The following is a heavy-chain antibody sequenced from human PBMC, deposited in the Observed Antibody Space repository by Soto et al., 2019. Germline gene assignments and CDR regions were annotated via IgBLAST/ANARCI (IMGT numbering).Heavy chain of an antibody. CDR3: ARGVLTMVPVLGTQWFDP. Sequence: AETLARSCTVSGGSVSSCSYYWSWIRQPPGKGLAWIGYIYYSGRTNYNPSLKSRVNISVDTSKNQLSLKLSSVTAAETSVYDSARGVLTMVPVLGTQWFDPLGQGTLVTVS. J-gene: IGHJ5*02. CDR1: GGSVSSCSYY. CDR2: IYYSGRT. D-gene: IGHD3-10*01. V-gene: IGHV4-61*01.